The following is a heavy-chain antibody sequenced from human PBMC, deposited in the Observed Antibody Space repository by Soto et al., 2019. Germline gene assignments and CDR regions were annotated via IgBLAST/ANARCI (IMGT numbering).Heavy chain of an antibody. CDR3: TRILWSSRRDALDI. V-gene: IGHV3-23*01. Sequence: GGSLRLSCLASGFPFRNYAISWVRRAPGEDLEWVSAIGTSGTPTLYADSVKSRFSISRDDSRNTVSLQMNSLGVEDTATYYCTRILWSSRRDALDIWGQGTTVTRSS. CDR1: GFPFRNYA. CDR2: IGTSGTPT. D-gene: IGHD2-21*01. J-gene: IGHJ6*02.